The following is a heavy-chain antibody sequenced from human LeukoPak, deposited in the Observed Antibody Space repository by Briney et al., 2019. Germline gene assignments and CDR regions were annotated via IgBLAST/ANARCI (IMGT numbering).Heavy chain of an antibody. Sequence: SETLSLTCTVSGGSISSSSYYWGWIRQPPGKGLEWIGSIYYSGSTYYNPSLKSRVTISVDTSKNQFSLKLSSVTAADTAVYYCARRGPLIRSFDYWGQGTLVTVSS. J-gene: IGHJ4*02. V-gene: IGHV4-39*01. CDR3: ARRGPLIRSFDY. D-gene: IGHD2-15*01. CDR1: GGSISSSSYY. CDR2: IYYSGST.